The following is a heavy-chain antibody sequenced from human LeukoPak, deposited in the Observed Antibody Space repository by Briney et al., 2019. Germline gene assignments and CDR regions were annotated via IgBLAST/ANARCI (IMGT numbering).Heavy chain of an antibody. CDR2: ISVSGEST. CDR3: ARNARPYYYYGVDV. CDR1: GFTFNNYA. Sequence: GGSLRLSCAASGFTFNNYAMTWVRQAPGKGLEWVSAISVSGESTYYADSVKGRFTISRDNAKNTLDLQMNSLRAEDTGVYYCARNARPYYYYGVDVWGQGTTVTVSS. J-gene: IGHJ6*02. D-gene: IGHD6-6*01. V-gene: IGHV3-23*01.